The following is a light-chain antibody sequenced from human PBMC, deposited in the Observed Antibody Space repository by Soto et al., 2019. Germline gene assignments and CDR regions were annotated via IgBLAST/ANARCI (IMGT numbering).Light chain of an antibody. J-gene: IGKJ1*01. CDR1: HDIRKF. V-gene: IGKV1-27*01. CDR3: QKYDRAPAA. Sequence: DIQVTQSPSSLSASPGDRITITSRASHDIRKFLAWYQQKPGKVPHLLIYAASTLRPGVPSRFSGNASGTDFTLTIASLQPEDVATYYCQKYDRAPAAFGQGTKVDIK. CDR2: AAS.